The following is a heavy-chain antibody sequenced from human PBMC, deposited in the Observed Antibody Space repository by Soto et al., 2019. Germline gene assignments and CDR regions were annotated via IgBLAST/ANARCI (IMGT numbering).Heavy chain of an antibody. D-gene: IGHD3-3*01. CDR1: GDSITSIYH. Sequence: ETLSLTCGVSGDSITSIYHWAFVRQAPGKGLEWVSLISGSASATHYADSVKGRFTISRDNSKRTVYLQLNSLRAEDTAVYYCAKGMANTVFGVDTLFDFWGRGTLVTVSS. V-gene: IGHV3-23*01. CDR3: AKGMANTVFGVDTLFDF. CDR2: ISGSASAT. J-gene: IGHJ4*02.